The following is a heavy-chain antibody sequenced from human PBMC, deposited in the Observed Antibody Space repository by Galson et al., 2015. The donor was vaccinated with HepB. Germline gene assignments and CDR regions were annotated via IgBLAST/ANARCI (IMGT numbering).Heavy chain of an antibody. CDR2: ISYDGSNK. V-gene: IGHV3-30*04. D-gene: IGHD2/OR15-2a*01. CDR3: AREREGIRGFDY. Sequence: SLRLSCAASGFTFSSYAMHWVRQAPGKGLEWVAVISYDGSNKYYADSVKGRFTISRDNSKNTLYLQMNSLRAEDTAVYYCAREREGIRGFDYWGQGTLVTVSS. J-gene: IGHJ4*02. CDR1: GFTFSSYA.